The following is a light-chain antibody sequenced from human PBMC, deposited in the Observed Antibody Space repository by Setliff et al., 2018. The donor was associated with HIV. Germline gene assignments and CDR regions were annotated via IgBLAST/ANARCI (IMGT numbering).Light chain of an antibody. Sequence: QSVLTQPRSVSGSPGQSVTISCTGTSSDVGGYGYVSWIQQQPGKAPKLMIYDVTRRPSGVPDRFSGSRSGNTASLTISGLQADDEAYYYCCSYAARQTSYVFGTGTKVTVL. CDR3: CSYAARQTSYV. CDR2: DVT. CDR1: SSDVGGYGY. V-gene: IGLV2-11*01. J-gene: IGLJ1*01.